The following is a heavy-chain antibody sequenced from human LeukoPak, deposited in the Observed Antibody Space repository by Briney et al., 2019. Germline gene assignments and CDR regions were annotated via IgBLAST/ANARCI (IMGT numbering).Heavy chain of an antibody. D-gene: IGHD2-2*03. CDR2: IYPDGSEK. V-gene: IGHV3-7*01. Sequence: GWSLRLSCAPSGLTFSTYWMTWVRHSPGKGLEWVANIYPDGSEKYYVDSVKGRFTISRDNAKNSLYLQMNNLRAEDTAVYYCARHMDWSFDYWGQGTLVTVSS. J-gene: IGHJ4*02. CDR3: ARHMDWSFDY. CDR1: GLTFSTYW.